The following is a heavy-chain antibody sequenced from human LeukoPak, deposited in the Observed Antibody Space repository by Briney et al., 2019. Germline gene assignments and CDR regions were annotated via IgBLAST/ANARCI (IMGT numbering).Heavy chain of an antibody. D-gene: IGHD1-7*01. J-gene: IGHJ2*01. CDR2: IHYSGAT. CDR3: ARGRPGAGNYYFDL. Sequence: SETLSLTCAVYGGSYSGYYWSWIRQPPGKGLERVGEIHYSGATNYKSSLKSRVTISGDTSKNQISLKLTSVTAADTALYYCARGRPGAGNYYFDLWGRGTPVTVSS. CDR1: GGSYSGYY. V-gene: IGHV4-34*01.